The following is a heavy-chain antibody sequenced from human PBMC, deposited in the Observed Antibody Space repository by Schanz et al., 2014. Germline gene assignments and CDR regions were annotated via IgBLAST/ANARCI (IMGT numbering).Heavy chain of an antibody. CDR2: ISYDGNTK. V-gene: IGHV3-30*03. CDR1: GFIFTSYS. D-gene: IGHD5-12*01. Sequence: VQLVESGGGLVKSGGSLRLSCATSGFIFTSYSMHWVRQAPGKGLEWVTVISYDGNTKYYADSVKGRFTISRDKSKNTLYLQMNSLRAEDTAVYYCARDGYNAYDLKRGDYWGQGTQVAVSS. J-gene: IGHJ4*02. CDR3: ARDGYNAYDLKRGDY.